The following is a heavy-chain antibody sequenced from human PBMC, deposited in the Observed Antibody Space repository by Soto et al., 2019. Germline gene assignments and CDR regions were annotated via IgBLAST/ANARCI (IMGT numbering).Heavy chain of an antibody. CDR2: IYWDDDK. J-gene: IGHJ4*02. V-gene: IGHV2-5*02. Sequence: QITLKESGPTLVKPTQTLTLTCTFSGFSLSTSGVGVGWIRQPPGKALEWLALIYWDDDKRYSPSLKSRLTIIKDTSKNQVVLTMTNMDPVDTATYYCAHRPYQLIDPDYFDYWGQGTLVTVSS. CDR1: GFSLSTSGVG. D-gene: IGHD2-2*01. CDR3: AHRPYQLIDPDYFDY.